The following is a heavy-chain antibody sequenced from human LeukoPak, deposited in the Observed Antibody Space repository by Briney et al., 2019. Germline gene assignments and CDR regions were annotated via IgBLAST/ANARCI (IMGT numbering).Heavy chain of an antibody. J-gene: IGHJ3*02. Sequence: ASVKLSCKASGYTFTIYGISWVRQAPGQGLGWMGFISAYNGNTNYAQKLQGRVTMTTDTSTSTAYMELRSLRSDATAVYYCARELTQDDAFDIWGQGTMVTVSS. D-gene: IGHD2-21*02. V-gene: IGHV1-18*04. CDR2: ISAYNGNT. CDR1: GYTFTIYG. CDR3: ARELTQDDAFDI.